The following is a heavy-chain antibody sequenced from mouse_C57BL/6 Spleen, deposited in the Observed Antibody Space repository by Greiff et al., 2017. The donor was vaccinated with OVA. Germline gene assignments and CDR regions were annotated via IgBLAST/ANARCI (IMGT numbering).Heavy chain of an antibody. CDR3: ARRGYDYAMDY. CDR1: GYSITSGYY. Sequence: EVKLVESGPGLVKPSQSLSLTCSVTGYSITSGYYWNWIRQFPGNKLEWMGYISYDGSNNYNPSLKNRISITRDTSKNQFFLKLNSVTTEDTATYYCARRGYDYAMDYWGQGTSVTVSS. V-gene: IGHV3-6*01. CDR2: ISYDGSN. D-gene: IGHD3-1*01. J-gene: IGHJ4*01.